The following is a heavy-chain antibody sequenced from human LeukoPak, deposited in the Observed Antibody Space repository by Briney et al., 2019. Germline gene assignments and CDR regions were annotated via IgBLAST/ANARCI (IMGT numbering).Heavy chain of an antibody. D-gene: IGHD3-22*01. CDR2: IWYDGSNK. J-gene: IGHJ4*02. CDR3: ARVVYYDSSGLYYFDY. V-gene: IGHV3-33*01. CDR1: GFTFSSYG. Sequence: GGSLRLSCAASGFTFSSYGMHWVRQAPGKGLEWVAVIWYDGSNKYYADSVKGRFTISRDNSKNTLYLQMNSLRAEDTAVYYCARVVYYDSSGLYYFDYWGQETLVTVSS.